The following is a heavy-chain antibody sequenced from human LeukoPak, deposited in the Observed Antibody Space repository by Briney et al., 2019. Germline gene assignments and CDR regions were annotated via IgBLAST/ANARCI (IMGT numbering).Heavy chain of an antibody. CDR2: TYYRSKWYN. CDR3: ARGIVVATFDY. J-gene: IGHJ4*02. CDR1: VGSVSNNSAA. Sequence: SQTLSLTFAISVGSVSNNSAAWNWLTQSPSRALEWLGRTYYRSKWYNDYAVSVKSRITINPDTSKNQFSLQLNSVTPEDTAVYYCARGIVVATFDYWGQGTLVTVSS. V-gene: IGHV6-1*01. D-gene: IGHD3-22*01.